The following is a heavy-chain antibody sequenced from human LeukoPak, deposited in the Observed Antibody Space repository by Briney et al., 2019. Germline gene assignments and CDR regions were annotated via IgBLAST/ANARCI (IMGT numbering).Heavy chain of an antibody. D-gene: IGHD4-11*01. J-gene: IGHJ5*02. V-gene: IGHV4-59*08. CDR1: GGSISSYY. CDR3: ARHNYYSNYGDWFDP. Sequence: SETLSLTCTVSGGSISSYYWSWIRQPPGKGLEWIGYIYYSGSTNYNPSLKSRVTISVDTSKDQFSLKLSSVTAADTAVYYCARHNYYSNYGDWFDPWGQGTLVTVSS. CDR2: IYYSGST.